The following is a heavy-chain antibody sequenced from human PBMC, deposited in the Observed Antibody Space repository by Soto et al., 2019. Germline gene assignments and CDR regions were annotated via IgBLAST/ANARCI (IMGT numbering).Heavy chain of an antibody. D-gene: IGHD3-9*01. CDR1: GFTFSTYL. CDR3: ARKPMTGSQSGAFDI. V-gene: IGHV3-21*06. CDR2: IKNDSSSL. J-gene: IGHJ3*02. Sequence: VQLVESGGGLVEPGGSLRLSCAASGFTFSTYLMNWVRQAPGKGLEWVSSIKNDSSSLYYADSVKGRFTISRDNAKNSLHLQMNSLRVEDTAMYFCARKPMTGSQSGAFDIWGQGTMVTVSS.